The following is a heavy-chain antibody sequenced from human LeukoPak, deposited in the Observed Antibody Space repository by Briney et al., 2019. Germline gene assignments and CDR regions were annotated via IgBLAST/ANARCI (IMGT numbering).Heavy chain of an antibody. D-gene: IGHD4-23*01. CDR2: ISNDGCKK. J-gene: IGHJ4*02. CDR3: ARECGGHLGYFDC. Sequence: GGSLRLSCAASGFTFSSYSTQWVRQAPGKGLEWAAAISNDGCKKYYADSVRDRFTISRDNSKNTLYLQLNSLRVAHTAVYDCARECGGHLGYFDCGGQGTLVTVSS. V-gene: IGHV3-30-3*01. CDR1: GFTFSSYS.